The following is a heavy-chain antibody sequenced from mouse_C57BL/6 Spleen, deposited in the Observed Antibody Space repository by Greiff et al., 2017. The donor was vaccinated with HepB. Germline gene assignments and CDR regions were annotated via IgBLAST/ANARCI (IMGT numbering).Heavy chain of an antibody. Sequence: EVKLVESEGGLVQPGSSMKLSCTASGFTFSDYYMAWVRQVPEKGLEWVANINYDGSSTYYLDSLKSRFIISRDNAKNILYLQMSSLKSEDTATYYCARSYDGSFAYWGQGTLVTVSA. CDR3: ARSYDGSFAY. V-gene: IGHV5-16*01. CDR1: GFTFSDYY. J-gene: IGHJ3*01. D-gene: IGHD2-3*01. CDR2: INYDGSST.